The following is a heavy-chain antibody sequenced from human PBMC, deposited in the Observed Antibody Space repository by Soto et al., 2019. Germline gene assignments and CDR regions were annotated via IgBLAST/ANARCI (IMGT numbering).Heavy chain of an antibody. CDR3: ARSSYPPFKQLAHHTDDAFDI. V-gene: IGHV3-21*01. D-gene: IGHD6-6*01. J-gene: IGHJ3*02. Sequence: GGSLRLSCAASGFTFSSYSMNWVRQAPGKGLEWVSSISSSSSYIYYADSVKGRFTISRDNAKNSLYLQMNSLRAEDTAVYYCARSSYPPFKQLAHHTDDAFDIWGQGTMVTVSS. CDR2: ISSSSSYI. CDR1: GFTFSSYS.